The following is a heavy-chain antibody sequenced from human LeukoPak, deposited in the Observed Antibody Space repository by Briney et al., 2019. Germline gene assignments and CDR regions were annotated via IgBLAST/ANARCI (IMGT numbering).Heavy chain of an antibody. J-gene: IGHJ4*02. Sequence: PGGSLRLSCAASGFTFSTYGMHWVRQAPGKGLEWVAVISRDGSSQYYADSVKGRFTISRDNSENTLYLQMKSLRAEDTAVYYCARGDGYNFFDYWGQGTLVTVSS. CDR3: ARGDGYNFFDY. D-gene: IGHD5-24*01. CDR2: ISRDGSSQ. V-gene: IGHV3-30*03. CDR1: GFTFSTYG.